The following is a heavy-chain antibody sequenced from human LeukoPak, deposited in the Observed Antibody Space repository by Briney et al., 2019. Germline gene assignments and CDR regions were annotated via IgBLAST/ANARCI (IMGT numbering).Heavy chain of an antibody. J-gene: IGHJ4*02. CDR1: GGSISSSSYY. Sequence: SETLSLTCTVSGGSISSSSYYWGWIRQPPGKGLEWIGSIYYSGSTYYNPSLKSRVTISVDTSKNQFSLKLSSVTAADTAVYYCARGLQENYFDYWGQGTLVTVSS. D-gene: IGHD5-24*01. CDR3: ARGLQENYFDY. CDR2: IYYSGST. V-gene: IGHV4-39*01.